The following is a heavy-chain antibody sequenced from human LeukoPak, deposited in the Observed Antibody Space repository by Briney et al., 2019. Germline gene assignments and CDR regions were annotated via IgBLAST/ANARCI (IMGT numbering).Heavy chain of an antibody. V-gene: IGHV3-64D*09. J-gene: IGHJ4*02. CDR2: ISSNGGST. CDR1: GFTFSSYA. Sequence: GGSLRLSCSASGFTFSSYAMHWVRQAPGKGLEYVSAISSNGGSTYYADSVKGRFTISRDNSKNTLYLQMSSLRAEDTAVYYCVKGVAARRGHFDYWRQGTLVTVSS. D-gene: IGHD6-6*01. CDR3: VKGVAARRGHFDY.